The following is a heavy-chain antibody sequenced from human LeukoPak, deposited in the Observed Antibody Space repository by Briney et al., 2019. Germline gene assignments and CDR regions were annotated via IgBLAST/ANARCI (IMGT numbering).Heavy chain of an antibody. V-gene: IGHV3-23*01. CDR3: ARERGRGRDSPWFDY. CDR2: ISGSGANT. CDR1: GFTFSSYA. J-gene: IGHJ4*02. D-gene: IGHD1-26*01. Sequence: PGGSLRLSCAASGFTFSSYAMSWVRQAPGKGLEWVSAISGSGANTYYTDSVKGRFTISRDNSNNALYLRMNSLRAEDTAVYYCARERGRGRDSPWFDYWGQGTLVTVSS.